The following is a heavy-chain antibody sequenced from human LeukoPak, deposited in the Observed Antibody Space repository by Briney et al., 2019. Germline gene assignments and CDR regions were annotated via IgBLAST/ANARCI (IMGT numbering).Heavy chain of an antibody. CDR3: AKMRTPTAHSGDAFDI. CDR1: GFTFSSYG. Sequence: GGSLRLSCAASGFTFSSYGIHWVRQAPGKGLEWVAVISYDGSNKYYVASVKGRFTISRDNSKNTLNLQMNSLRAEDTAVYYCAKMRTPTAHSGDAFDIWGQGTMVTVSS. CDR2: ISYDGSNK. V-gene: IGHV3-30*18. D-gene: IGHD4-17*01. J-gene: IGHJ3*02.